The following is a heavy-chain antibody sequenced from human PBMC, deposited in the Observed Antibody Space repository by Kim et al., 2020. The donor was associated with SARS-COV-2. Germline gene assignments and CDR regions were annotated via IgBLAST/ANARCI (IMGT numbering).Heavy chain of an antibody. V-gene: IGHV4-39*07. D-gene: IGHD5-18*01. J-gene: IGHJ4*02. CDR3: ARDPGYSYGPYFDY. Sequence: PSLKSRVTISVDTSKNQFSLKLSSVTAADTAVYYCARDPGYSYGPYFDYWGQGTLVTVSS.